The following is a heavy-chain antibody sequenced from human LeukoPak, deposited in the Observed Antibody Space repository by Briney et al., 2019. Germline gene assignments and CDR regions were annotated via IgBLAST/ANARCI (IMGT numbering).Heavy chain of an antibody. J-gene: IGHJ4*02. CDR2: INPNSGGT. Sequence: ASVKVSCKASGYTFIGYYIHWVRQASGQGLEWMGWINPNSGGTNYAQKFQGRVNMTRDTSISTAYMELTRLTSDDTAVYYCARDWMANTFDYWGQGTLATVSS. CDR1: GYTFIGYY. D-gene: IGHD5-24*01. CDR3: ARDWMANTFDY. V-gene: IGHV1-2*02.